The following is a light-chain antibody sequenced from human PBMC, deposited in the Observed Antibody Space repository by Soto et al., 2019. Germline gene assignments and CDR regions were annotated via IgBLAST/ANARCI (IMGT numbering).Light chain of an antibody. Sequence: QSVLTQPASVSGSPGQSITISCAGTSCDVGAYNYVSWYQQHPGKAPKLMIYDVSYRPSGVSNRFSGSKSGNTASLTISGLKPEDEAGYYCSSYASNRDVMFGGGTKLTVL. V-gene: IGLV2-14*01. CDR3: SSYASNRDVM. J-gene: IGLJ3*02. CDR1: SCDVGAYNY. CDR2: DVS.